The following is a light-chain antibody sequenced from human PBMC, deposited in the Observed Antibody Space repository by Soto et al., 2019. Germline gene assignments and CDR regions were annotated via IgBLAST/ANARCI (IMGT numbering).Light chain of an antibody. V-gene: IGKV3-15*01. CDR3: QQYNRWPPIT. CDR1: QSVSSSY. J-gene: IGKJ5*01. CDR2: GAS. Sequence: EIVLTQSPGTLSLSGGERATLSCRASQSVSSSYLAWYQQKPGQAPRLLIYGASTRDTGIPARFSGSGSGTEFTLTITSLQSEDFAVYYCQQYNRWPPITFGQGTRLEIK.